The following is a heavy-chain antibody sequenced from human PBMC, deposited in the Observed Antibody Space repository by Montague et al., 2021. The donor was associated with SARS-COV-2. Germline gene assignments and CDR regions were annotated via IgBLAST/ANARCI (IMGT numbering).Heavy chain of an antibody. CDR3: ARDRGDIYGGNSAWFDP. V-gene: IGHV4-61*03. D-gene: IGHD4-23*01. Sequence: SETLSLTCTVSGASISTGSDCWTWIRQRPGRGLEWIGNFYYSGGXTYNPSLKSRVTISADTSKNLFSLTLKSVTASDTAVYYCARDRGDIYGGNSAWFDPWGQGTLVTVSS. CDR1: GASISTGSDC. CDR2: FYYSGGX. J-gene: IGHJ5*02.